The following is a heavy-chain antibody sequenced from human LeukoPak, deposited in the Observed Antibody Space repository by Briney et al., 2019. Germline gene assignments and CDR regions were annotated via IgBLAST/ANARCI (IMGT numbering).Heavy chain of an antibody. CDR3: ARDLGLWFGGPLPPDY. J-gene: IGHJ4*02. CDR1: GFTFSNYG. D-gene: IGHD3-10*01. V-gene: IGHV3-30*02. CDR2: IQYDGSNK. Sequence: PGGSLRLSCAASGFTFSNYGMHWVRQAPDKGLEWVTFIQYDGSNKYYADSVKGRFTISRDNSKNTLYLQMNSLRVEDTAVYYCARDLGLWFGGPLPPDYWGQGTLVTVSS.